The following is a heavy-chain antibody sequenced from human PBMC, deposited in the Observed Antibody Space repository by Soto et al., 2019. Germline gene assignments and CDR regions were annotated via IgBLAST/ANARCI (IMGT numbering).Heavy chain of an antibody. CDR3: ARIRDGYKFEYYFDY. Sequence: LRLSCAASGFTFSSYWMSWVRQAPGKGLEWVANIKQDGSEKYYVDSVKGRFTISRDNAKNSLYLQMNSLRAEDTAVYYCARIRDGYKFEYYFDYWGQGTLVTVSS. CDR2: IKQDGSEK. J-gene: IGHJ4*02. D-gene: IGHD5-12*01. CDR1: GFTFSSYW. V-gene: IGHV3-7*05.